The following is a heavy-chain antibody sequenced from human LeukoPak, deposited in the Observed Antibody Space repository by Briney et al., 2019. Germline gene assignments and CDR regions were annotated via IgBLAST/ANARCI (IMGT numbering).Heavy chain of an antibody. CDR3: ARGFRGYIAFDI. Sequence: PSETLSLTCAVYGGSFSGYYRSWIRQPPGKGLEWIGKINHSGSTNYNPSLKSRVTISVDTPKNQFSLKLSSVTAADTAVYYCARGFRGYIAFDIWGQGTMVTVSS. CDR2: INHSGST. V-gene: IGHV4-34*01. CDR1: GGSFSGYY. J-gene: IGHJ3*02. D-gene: IGHD5-24*01.